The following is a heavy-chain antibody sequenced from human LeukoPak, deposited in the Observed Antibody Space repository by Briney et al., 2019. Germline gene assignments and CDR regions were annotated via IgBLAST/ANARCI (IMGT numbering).Heavy chain of an antibody. Sequence: PGGSLRLSCAVSGFTFNSYWMHWVRQTPGKGLVWVSRLNSDGSSTSYADSVRGRFTISRDNAKNTLYLQMNSLRDEDMAVYYCGRAPSAAGTIDYWGQGTLVTVSS. CDR3: GRAPSAAGTIDY. D-gene: IGHD6-13*01. V-gene: IGHV3-74*01. CDR1: GFTFNSYW. CDR2: LNSDGSST. J-gene: IGHJ4*02.